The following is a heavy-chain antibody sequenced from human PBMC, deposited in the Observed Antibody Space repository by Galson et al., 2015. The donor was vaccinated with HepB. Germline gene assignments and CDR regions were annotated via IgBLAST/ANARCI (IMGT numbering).Heavy chain of an antibody. CDR2: ISYDGSNK. CDR3: ARDFGAATGTWWGGGCDY. CDR1: GFTFSSYA. D-gene: IGHD6-13*01. J-gene: IGHJ4*02. Sequence: SLRLSCAASGFTFSSYAMHWVRQAPGKGLEWVAVISYDGSNKYYADSVKGRFTISRDNSKSTLYLQMNSLRAEDTAVYYCARDFGAATGTWWGGGCDYWGQGTLVTVSS. V-gene: IGHV3-30-3*01.